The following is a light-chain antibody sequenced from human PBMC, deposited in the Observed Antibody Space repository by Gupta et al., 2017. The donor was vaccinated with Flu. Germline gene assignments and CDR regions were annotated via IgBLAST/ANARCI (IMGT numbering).Light chain of an antibody. V-gene: IGLV2-14*01. J-gene: IGLJ2*01. CDR2: EVS. CDR1: SSDVGAYNY. CDR3: SSYTGRSTLL. Sequence: QSALTQPASVSGSPGPSITISCTGTSSDVGAYNYVSWYQPHPGKAPKFIIYEVSNRPSGVSNRFSGSKSGNTASLTISGLQAEDEADYYCSSYTGRSTLLFGGGTKVTVL.